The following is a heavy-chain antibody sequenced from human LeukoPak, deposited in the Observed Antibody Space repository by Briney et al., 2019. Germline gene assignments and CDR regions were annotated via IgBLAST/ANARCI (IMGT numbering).Heavy chain of an antibody. J-gene: IGHJ6*02. D-gene: IGHD6-19*01. CDR1: GFTFSSYG. CDR3: AGDSSSGWYSYGMDV. V-gene: IGHV3-33*08. CDR2: IWYDGSNK. Sequence: GGSLRLSCAASGFTFSSYGMHWARQAPGKGLEWVAVIWYDGSNKYYADSVKGRFTISRDNSENTLYLQMNSLRAEDTAVYYCAGDSSSGWYSYGMDVWGQGTTVTVSS.